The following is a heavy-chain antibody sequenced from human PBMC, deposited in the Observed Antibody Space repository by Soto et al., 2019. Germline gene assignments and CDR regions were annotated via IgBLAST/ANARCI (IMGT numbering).Heavy chain of an antibody. D-gene: IGHD5-12*01. Sequence: YEPLSLTCAVYGRSFSGSYGSWTSQRTGHGLEWIREINPSGSTTYNPSLKSRVTISVDTSKNQFSLKLSSVTAADTAVYYCARLRSGDDFDYWGQGTLVTVSS. V-gene: IGHV4-34*01. CDR2: INPSGST. CDR3: ARLRSGDDFDY. CDR1: GRSFSGSY. J-gene: IGHJ4*02.